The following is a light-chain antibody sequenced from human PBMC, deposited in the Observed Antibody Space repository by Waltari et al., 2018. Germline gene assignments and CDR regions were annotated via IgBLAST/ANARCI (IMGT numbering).Light chain of an antibody. J-gene: IGLJ1*01. Sequence: QSALTQPAPVSGSPGQSIPIPCAGTSSGVGGYNYVSWYQHPPGKAPKLIIYEVSHRPSGVSNRFSGSKSGNTASLTISGLRADDEADYYCMSYSSSFTLFFGTGTKVSVL. CDR2: EVS. V-gene: IGLV2-14*01. CDR1: SSGVGGYNY. CDR3: MSYSSSFTLF.